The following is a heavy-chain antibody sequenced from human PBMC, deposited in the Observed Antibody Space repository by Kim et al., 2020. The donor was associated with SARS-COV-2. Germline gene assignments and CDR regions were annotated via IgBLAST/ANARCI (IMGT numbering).Heavy chain of an antibody. V-gene: IGHV3-7*04. J-gene: IGHJ4*02. CDR2: IKEDGSEK. CDR3: TTDIVVVLESLVDF. CDR1: GFTFSSYW. D-gene: IGHD2-15*01. Sequence: GGSLRLSCAASGFTFSSYWMTWVRQAPGKGLEWVANIKEDGSEKYYVDSVKGRFTISRDNTKNSLYLQMNSLRAEDTAMYYCTTDIVVVLESLVDFWGQG.